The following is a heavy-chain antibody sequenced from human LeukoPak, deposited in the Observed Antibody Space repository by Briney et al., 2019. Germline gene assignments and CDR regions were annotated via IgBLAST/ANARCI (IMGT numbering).Heavy chain of an antibody. CDR2: IYNSGST. CDR1: GGSISSGSYY. Sequence: SETLSLTCAVSGGSISSGSYYWSWIRQHPGKGLEWIGYIYNSGSTYYNPSLKSRVTISVDTSKNQFSLKLSSVTAADTAVYYCAKTDSSGYYCDYWGQGTLVTVSS. V-gene: IGHV4-31*11. D-gene: IGHD3-22*01. J-gene: IGHJ4*02. CDR3: AKTDSSGYYCDY.